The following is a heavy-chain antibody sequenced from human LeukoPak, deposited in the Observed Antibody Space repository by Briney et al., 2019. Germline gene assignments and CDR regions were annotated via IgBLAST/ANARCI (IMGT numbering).Heavy chain of an antibody. CDR1: GYTFTGYY. V-gene: IGHV1-2*02. Sequence: ASVKVSCKASGYTFTGYYMHWVRQAPGQGLEWMGWINPYSGGTNYAQKFQGGVTMTTDTSISTAYMELSRLRSDDTAGYYCARASPLDDILSGYLNYWGQGTLVTVSS. CDR3: ARASPLDDILSGYLNY. D-gene: IGHD3-9*01. CDR2: INPYSGGT. J-gene: IGHJ4*02.